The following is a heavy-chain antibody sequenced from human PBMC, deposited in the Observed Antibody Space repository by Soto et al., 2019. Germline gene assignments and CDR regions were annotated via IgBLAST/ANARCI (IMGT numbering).Heavy chain of an antibody. D-gene: IGHD1-26*01. CDR1: FSMYS. CDR3: TRDQGGSYDSWFDP. V-gene: IGHV3-21*02. Sequence: EVQVVESGGGLVKPGGSLRLSCNFSFSMYSMDWVRQAPGKGLEWVASISSGSDFIKYADSVKGRFTISRDNTKNSVSLQMSSLRVEDTVMYYCTRDQGGSYDSWFDPWGRGTLVTVSS. CDR2: ISSGSDFI. J-gene: IGHJ5*02.